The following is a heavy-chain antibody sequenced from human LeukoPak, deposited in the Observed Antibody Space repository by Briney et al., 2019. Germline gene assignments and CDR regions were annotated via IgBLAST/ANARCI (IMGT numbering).Heavy chain of an antibody. J-gene: IGHJ3*02. D-gene: IGHD3-10*01. Sequence: PGGSLRLSCAASGFTFSSYGMHWVRQAPGKGLGWVAFIRYEGSNKYYADYVKGRFTISRDNSKNTLYLQMNSLRAEDTAVYYCANLPMVRSQIAFDIWGQGTMVTVSS. V-gene: IGHV3-30*02. CDR2: IRYEGSNK. CDR1: GFTFSSYG. CDR3: ANLPMVRSQIAFDI.